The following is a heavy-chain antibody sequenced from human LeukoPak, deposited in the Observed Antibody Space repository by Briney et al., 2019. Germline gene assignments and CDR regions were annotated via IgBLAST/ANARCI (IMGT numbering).Heavy chain of an antibody. CDR3: AKEGIAVAGTGDDY. Sequence: PGGSLRLSCSASGFTFSTYWMSWVRQAPGKWLEWVANMRRDGNEIYYLDSVRGRFTISRDNSKNTLFLQMNRLRAEDTAVYYCAKEGIAVAGTGDDYWGQGTLVTVSS. CDR1: GFTFSTYW. D-gene: IGHD6-19*01. J-gene: IGHJ4*02. CDR2: MRRDGNEI. V-gene: IGHV3-7*01.